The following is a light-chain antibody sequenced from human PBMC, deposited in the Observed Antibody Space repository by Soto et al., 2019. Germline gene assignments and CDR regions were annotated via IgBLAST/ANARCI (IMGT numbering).Light chain of an antibody. CDR3: SSYTSSSTLLVV. Sequence: QSALTQPASVSGSPGQSITISCTGTSSDVGGYNYVSWYQQHPGKAPKLMIYEVSNRPSGVSNRFFGSKSGNTASLTISGLQAEDEADYYCSSYTSSSTLLVVFGTGTKLTVL. CDR1: SSDVGGYNY. CDR2: EVS. J-gene: IGLJ1*01. V-gene: IGLV2-14*01.